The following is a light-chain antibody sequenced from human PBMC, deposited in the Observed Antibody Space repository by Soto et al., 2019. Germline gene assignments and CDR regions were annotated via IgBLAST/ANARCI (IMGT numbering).Light chain of an antibody. CDR1: QGISNY. CDR3: LQHNSYPIT. Sequence: DIQMTQSPSAMSASVGDRVTITCRASQGISNYLAWFQQKPGKVPKRLIYEASSLQSGVPSRFSGSGSGTEVTLTISSLQPEDFATYYCLQHNSYPITFVQGTRLEIK. J-gene: IGKJ5*01. V-gene: IGKV1-17*03. CDR2: EAS.